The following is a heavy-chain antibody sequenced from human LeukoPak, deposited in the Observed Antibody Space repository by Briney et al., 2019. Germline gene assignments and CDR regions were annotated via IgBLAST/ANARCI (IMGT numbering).Heavy chain of an antibody. CDR3: ARDYGEYSFDY. V-gene: IGHV4-39*07. Sequence: SETLSLTCTVSGGSISSSSYYWGWIRRPPGTGLEWIGSIYYSGSTNYNPSLKSRVTISVDTSKNQFSLKLSSVTAADTAVYYCARDYGEYSFDYWGQGTLVTVSS. D-gene: IGHD4-17*01. CDR2: IYYSGST. CDR1: GGSISSSSYY. J-gene: IGHJ4*02.